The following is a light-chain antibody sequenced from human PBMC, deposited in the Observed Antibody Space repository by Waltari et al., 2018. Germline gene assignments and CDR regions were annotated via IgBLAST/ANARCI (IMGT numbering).Light chain of an antibody. V-gene: IGKV4-1*01. Sequence: DIVMTQSPDSLAVSLGERATTNCKSSQSVLHSSNNKNYLAWYQQKPGQPPKLLICWASIRESGVPDRFSGSGSGTDFTLTISSLQAEDVAVYYCQQYYSTPPTFGQGTKVEIK. CDR1: QSVLHSSNNKNY. CDR3: QQYYSTPPT. J-gene: IGKJ1*01. CDR2: WAS.